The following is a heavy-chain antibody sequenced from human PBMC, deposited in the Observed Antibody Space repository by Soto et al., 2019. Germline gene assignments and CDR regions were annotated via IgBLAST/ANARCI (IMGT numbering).Heavy chain of an antibody. D-gene: IGHD5-12*01. CDR2: IWYDGSNK. CDR1: GFTFSSYG. Sequence: QVQLVESGGGVVQPGRSLRLSCAASGFTFSSYGMHWVRQAPGKGLEWVAVIWYDGSNKYYADSVKGRFTISRDNSKNTLYLQMNSLRAEDTAVYYCARDKAWGYDTYYYYGMDVWGQGTTVTVSS. J-gene: IGHJ6*02. V-gene: IGHV3-33*01. CDR3: ARDKAWGYDTYYYYGMDV.